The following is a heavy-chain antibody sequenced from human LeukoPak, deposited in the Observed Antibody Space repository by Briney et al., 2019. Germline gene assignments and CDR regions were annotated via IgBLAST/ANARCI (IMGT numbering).Heavy chain of an antibody. Sequence: PGGSLRLSCAASGFTFSSYAMSWVRQAPGKGLEWVSSISGSGGSTDYADSVKGRFTVSRDNSKNTVYLQMNSLRVEATAVYYCARTMGRGPGGHFDYWGQGTLVTVSS. CDR3: ARTMGRGPGGHFDY. CDR1: GFTFSSYA. V-gene: IGHV3-23*01. D-gene: IGHD3-10*01. CDR2: ISGSGGST. J-gene: IGHJ4*02.